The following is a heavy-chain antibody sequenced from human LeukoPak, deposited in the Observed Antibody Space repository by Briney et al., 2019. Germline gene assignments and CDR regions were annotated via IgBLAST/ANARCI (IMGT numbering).Heavy chain of an antibody. D-gene: IGHD6-19*01. CDR2: ISTNTGNP. V-gene: IGHV7-4-1*02. Sequence: ASVKVSCKASGYTFTNYPMIWVRQAPGQGLEWMGWISTNTGNPTYAQGFTGRFVFSLDTSVSAAYLQISSLKAEDTAVYYCARGGYSRGQGSPFDYWGQGTLVTVSS. CDR1: GYTFTNYP. CDR3: ARGGYSRGQGSPFDY. J-gene: IGHJ4*02.